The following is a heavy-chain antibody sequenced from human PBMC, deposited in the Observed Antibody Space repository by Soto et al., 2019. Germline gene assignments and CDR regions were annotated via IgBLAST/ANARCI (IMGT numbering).Heavy chain of an antibody. D-gene: IGHD3-22*01. CDR2: THSNGNR. J-gene: IGHJ3*02. V-gene: IGHV4-59*01. CDR1: GASMSRYF. CDR3: ARVVQFYDSAGHDAFAI. Sequence: QVQLQESGPGLVKPSETLSLTCAVSGASMSRYFWTWIRQPPGKGLEWIGNTHSNGNRFYTPSLKSRATISEDTSKNQFSLQLSSVTAADTAVYYCARVVQFYDSAGHDAFAIWGQGTVVTVSS.